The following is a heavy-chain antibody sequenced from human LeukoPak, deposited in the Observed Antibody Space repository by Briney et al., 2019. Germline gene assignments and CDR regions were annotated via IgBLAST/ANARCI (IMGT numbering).Heavy chain of an antibody. CDR2: IYYSGST. Sequence: SETLSLTCTVSGGSISSGGYYWSWIRQHPGKGLEWIGYIYYSGSTYYNPSLKSRVSISVDRSKNQFSLNLSSVTAADTAVYYCGGTRGYSGYLRYWGQGTRVAVSS. J-gene: IGHJ4*02. V-gene: IGHV4-31*09. CDR1: GGSISSGGYY. CDR3: GGTRGYSGYLRY. D-gene: IGHD5-12*01.